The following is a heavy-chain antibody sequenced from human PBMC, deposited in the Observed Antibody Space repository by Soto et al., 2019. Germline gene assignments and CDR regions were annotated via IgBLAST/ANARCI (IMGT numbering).Heavy chain of an antibody. CDR2: INHSGST. D-gene: IGHD1-26*01. Sequence: SETLSVTCAFYVGSFSVYYWSWIRQPPGKGLDWIGEINHSGSTNYNPSLKSRVTISVDTSKNQFSLKLSSVTAADTAVYYCARVKSGSYYVGGRYYYYGMDVWGQGTTVTVSS. J-gene: IGHJ6*01. CDR1: VGSFSVYY. CDR3: ARVKSGSYYVGGRYYYYGMDV. V-gene: IGHV4-34*01.